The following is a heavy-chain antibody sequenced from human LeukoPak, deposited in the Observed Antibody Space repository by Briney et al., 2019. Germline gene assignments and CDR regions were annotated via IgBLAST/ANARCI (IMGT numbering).Heavy chain of an antibody. D-gene: IGHD7-27*01. CDR2: IGTAGDT. J-gene: IGHJ6*02. CDR1: GFTFSSYD. Sequence: GGSLRLSCAASGFTFSSYDMHWVRQATGKGLEWVSAIGTAGDTYYPGSVKGQFTISRENAKNSLYLQMNSLRAGDTAVYYCARGLGTGGYYYGMDVWGQGTTVTVSS. CDR3: ARGLGTGGYYYGMDV. V-gene: IGHV3-13*01.